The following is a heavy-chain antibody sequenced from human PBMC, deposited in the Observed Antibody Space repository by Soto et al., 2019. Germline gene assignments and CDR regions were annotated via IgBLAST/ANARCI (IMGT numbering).Heavy chain of an antibody. J-gene: IGHJ5*02. CDR3: ARGGAEDNYFDP. CDR2: ICCSGSS. V-gene: IGHV4-31*03. Sequence: QVQLRESGPGLVKPSQTLSLTCTVSGGAIDNGGFYWSWIRQQPGKGLEWIGHICCSGSSHYNPSLGSRVTLSMDTSKNDLSLKLSSVTAADTAVYYCARGGAEDNYFDPWGQGTLVTVSS. CDR1: GGAIDNGGFY.